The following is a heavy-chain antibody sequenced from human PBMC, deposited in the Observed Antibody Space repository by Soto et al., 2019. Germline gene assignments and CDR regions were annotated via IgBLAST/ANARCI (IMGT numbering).Heavy chain of an antibody. J-gene: IGHJ4*02. CDR1: GFTFSDYY. CDR3: ARSPMVRGTSRTQDY. CDR2: ISSSSSYT. Sequence: PGGSLRLSCAASGFTFSDYYMSWIRQAPGKGLEWVSYISSSSSYTNYADSVKGRFTISRDNAKNSLYLQMNSLRAEDTAVYYCARSPMVRGTSRTQDYWGQGTLVTVSS. V-gene: IGHV3-11*03. D-gene: IGHD3-10*01.